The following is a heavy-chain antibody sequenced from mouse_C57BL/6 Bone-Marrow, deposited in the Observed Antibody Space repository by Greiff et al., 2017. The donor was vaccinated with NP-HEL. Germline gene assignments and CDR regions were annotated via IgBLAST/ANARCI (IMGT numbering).Heavy chain of an antibody. CDR2: IDPETGGT. J-gene: IGHJ2*01. Sequence: QVQLKESGAELVRPGASVTLSCKASGYTFTDYEMHWVKQTPVHGLEWIGAIDPETGGTAYNQKFKGKAILTADKSSSTAYMELRSLTSEDSAVYYCTNGNLDYWGQGTTLTVSS. CDR1: GYTFTDYE. V-gene: IGHV1-15*01. D-gene: IGHD2-1*01. CDR3: TNGNLDY.